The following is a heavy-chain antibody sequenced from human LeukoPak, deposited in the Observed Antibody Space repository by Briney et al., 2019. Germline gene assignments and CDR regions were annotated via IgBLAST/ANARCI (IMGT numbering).Heavy chain of an antibody. J-gene: IGHJ3*02. CDR2: IIPIFGTA. CDR1: GGTFCSYA. V-gene: IGHV1-69*05. D-gene: IGHD5-18*01. Sequence: SVKVSCKASGGTFCSYAISWVRQAPGQGLEWMGGIIPIFGTANYAQKFQGRVTITTDESTSTAYMELSSLRSEDTAVYYCARGRGYSYGPDRVEPETHDIWGQGTMVTVSS. CDR3: ARGRGYSYGPDRVEPETHDI.